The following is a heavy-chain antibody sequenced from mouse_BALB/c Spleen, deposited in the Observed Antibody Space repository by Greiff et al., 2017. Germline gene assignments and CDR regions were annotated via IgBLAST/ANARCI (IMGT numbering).Heavy chain of an antibody. CDR3: AIGYYYGSYFDY. CDR1: GYSFTGYF. CDR2: INPYNGDT. Sequence: VQLQQSGPELVKPGASVKISCKASGYSFTGYFMNWVMQSHGKSLEWIGRINPYNGDTFYNQKFKGKATLTVDKSSSTAHMELRSLASEDSAVYYCAIGYYYGSYFDYWGQGTTLTVSS. J-gene: IGHJ2*01. D-gene: IGHD1-1*01. V-gene: IGHV1-20*02.